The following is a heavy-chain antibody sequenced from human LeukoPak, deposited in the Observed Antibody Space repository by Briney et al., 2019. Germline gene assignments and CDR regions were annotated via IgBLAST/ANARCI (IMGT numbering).Heavy chain of an antibody. J-gene: IGHJ4*02. V-gene: IGHV4-59*01. Sequence: SETLSLTCTVSGASITRYYWGWIRQPPGKGLEWIGYFHYSGNTNYSPSLKSRVTISVDTSKNQFSLKLSSVTAADTAVYYCASSPRELLAEYYFDYWGQGTLVTVSS. CDR2: FHYSGNT. D-gene: IGHD1-26*01. CDR3: ASSPRELLAEYYFDY. CDR1: GASITRYY.